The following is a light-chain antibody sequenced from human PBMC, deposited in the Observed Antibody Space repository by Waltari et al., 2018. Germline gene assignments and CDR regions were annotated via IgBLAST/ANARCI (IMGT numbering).Light chain of an antibody. V-gene: IGKV3-20*01. J-gene: IGKJ2*01. CDR3: QHYDTSPPTYT. CDR2: GAS. CDR1: QSVSSSY. Sequence: EIVLTQSPGTLSLSPGERATLSCRASQSVSSSYLAWYQQKPGQAPRLLIYGASGRATGIPDRFSGSGSGTDFTLTISRLEPEDFAVYYCQHYDTSPPTYTFGQGTKLEIK.